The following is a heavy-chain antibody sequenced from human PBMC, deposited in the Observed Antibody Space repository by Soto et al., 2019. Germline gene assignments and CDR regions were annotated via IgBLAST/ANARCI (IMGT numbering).Heavy chain of an antibody. V-gene: IGHV3-23*01. Sequence: EVQVLESGGGLVQPGGSLRLSCAASGFTFSSYAMSWVRQAPGKGLEWVSAISGSGGTTYYADSVKGRFTISSDNSKNTLYLQMNSLRAEDTAVYYCAKDLTTSPNWFDPWGQGTLVTVSS. J-gene: IGHJ5*02. CDR3: AKDLTTSPNWFDP. CDR2: ISGSGGTT. D-gene: IGHD4-17*01. CDR1: GFTFSSYA.